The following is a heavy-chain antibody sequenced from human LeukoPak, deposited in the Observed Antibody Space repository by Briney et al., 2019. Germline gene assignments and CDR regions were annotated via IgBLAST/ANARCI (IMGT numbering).Heavy chain of an antibody. D-gene: IGHD2-15*01. Sequence: PGGSLRLSCAASGFTLNMYTMHWVRQAPGKGREWVALISYDGNNKYYADSVKGRFTISRDNSKNTLYLQMNSLRAEDTAVYYCARDRKIVVVIATLDYWGQGALVTVSS. CDR2: ISYDGNNK. CDR1: GFTLNMYT. V-gene: IGHV3-30-3*01. J-gene: IGHJ4*02. CDR3: ARDRKIVVVIATLDY.